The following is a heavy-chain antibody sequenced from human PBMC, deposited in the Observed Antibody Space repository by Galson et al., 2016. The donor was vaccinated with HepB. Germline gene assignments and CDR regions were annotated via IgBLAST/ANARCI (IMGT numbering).Heavy chain of an antibody. CDR2: IWHDGSNK. CDR3: AREMHVAAAAAFDF. V-gene: IGHV3-33*01. J-gene: IGHJ4*02. CDR1: EFTFSTYG. Sequence: SLRLSCAASEFTFSTYGMHWVRQAPGKGLEWVALIWHDGSNKYYADSVKGRFTISRDNPKNTLYLQMNSLKVEVTAVYYCAREMHVAAAAAFDFWGRGTLVTVSS. D-gene: IGHD6-13*01.